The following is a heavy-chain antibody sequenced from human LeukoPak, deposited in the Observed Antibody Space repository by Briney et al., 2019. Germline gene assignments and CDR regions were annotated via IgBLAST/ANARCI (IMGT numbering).Heavy chain of an antibody. D-gene: IGHD6-19*01. J-gene: IGHJ4*02. CDR2: INPNSGGT. CDR1: GYTFTGYY. V-gene: IGHV1-2*02. CDR3: ARSPSGSGWPNFDY. Sequence: ASVKVSCKASGYTFTGYYMHWVRQAPGQGLEWMGWINPNSGGTNYAQKFQGRVTMTRDTSISTAYMELSRLRSDDTAVYYCARSPSGSGWPNFDYWGQGTLVTVSS.